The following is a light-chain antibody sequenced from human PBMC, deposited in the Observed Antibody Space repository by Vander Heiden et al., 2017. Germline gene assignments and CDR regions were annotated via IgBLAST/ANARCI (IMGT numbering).Light chain of an antibody. Sequence: QSVLTQPPSASETPGQRVTISCSGSSSNIGSKPVNWYQQLPGTAPKLLIYNDNQRPSGVPDRFSGSKSGTSASLAISGLQSEDEADYCCAAWDDSLNGLLFGGGTKLTVL. CDR3: AAWDDSLNGLL. V-gene: IGLV1-44*01. J-gene: IGLJ3*02. CDR2: NDN. CDR1: SSNIGSKP.